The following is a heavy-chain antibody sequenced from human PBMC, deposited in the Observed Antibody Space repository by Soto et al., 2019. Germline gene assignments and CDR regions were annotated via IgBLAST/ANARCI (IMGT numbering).Heavy chain of an antibody. D-gene: IGHD3-10*01. V-gene: IGHV1-8*01. J-gene: IGHJ6*02. Sequence: VQLVQSGAEVKKPGASVKVSCKVSGYTFTRFDINWVRQATGQGLEWMGWMNPSSGATGYAEKFQGRGTMNRDNSISTAYMELSGLRSEDTAEYFCARASYGSGSYYLPDMDVWGQGTTVTVSS. CDR2: MNPSSGAT. CDR3: ARASYGSGSYYLPDMDV. CDR1: GYTFTRFD.